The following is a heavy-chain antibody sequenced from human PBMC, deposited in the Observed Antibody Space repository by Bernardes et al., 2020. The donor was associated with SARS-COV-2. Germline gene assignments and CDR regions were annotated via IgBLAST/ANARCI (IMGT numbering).Heavy chain of an antibody. CDR3: AKGHDTRYYYYDMDV. J-gene: IGHJ6*02. CDR1: GFTFSNYA. CDR2: ISGSGHTT. V-gene: IGHV3-23*01. D-gene: IGHD1-1*01. Sequence: EGSLRLSCAASGFTFSNYAMTWVRQAPGKGLDWVSAISGSGHTTYYADSVKGRFTISRDNSKNTLYLQMNSLRAEDTAVYYCAKGHDTRYYYYDMDVWGQGTTVTVSS.